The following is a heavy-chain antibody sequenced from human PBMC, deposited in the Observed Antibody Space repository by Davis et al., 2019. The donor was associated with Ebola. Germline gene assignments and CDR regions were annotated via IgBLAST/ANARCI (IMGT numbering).Heavy chain of an antibody. D-gene: IGHD6-25*01. CDR1: GFTFSSYW. CDR3: AKDIAAEGGY. V-gene: IGHV3-7*01. J-gene: IGHJ4*02. Sequence: GESLKISCAASGFTFSSYWMSWVRQAPGKGLEWVANIKQDGSEKYYVDSVKGRFTISRDNSKNTLYLQMNSLRAEDTAVYYCAKDIAAEGGYWGQGTLVTVSS. CDR2: IKQDGSEK.